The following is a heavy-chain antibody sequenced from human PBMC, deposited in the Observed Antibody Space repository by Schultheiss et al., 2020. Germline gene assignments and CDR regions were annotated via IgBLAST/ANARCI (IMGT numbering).Heavy chain of an antibody. V-gene: IGHV1-69*13. Sequence: SVKVSCKASGGTFSSYAISWVRQAPGQGLEWMGGIIPIFGTANYAQKFQGRVTITADESTSTAYMELSSLRSEDTAVYYCARGEDCGGDCYFFDYWGKGTLVTAPQ. D-gene: IGHD2-21*02. CDR1: GGTFSSYA. CDR3: ARGEDCGGDCYFFDY. J-gene: IGHJ4*02. CDR2: IIPIFGTA.